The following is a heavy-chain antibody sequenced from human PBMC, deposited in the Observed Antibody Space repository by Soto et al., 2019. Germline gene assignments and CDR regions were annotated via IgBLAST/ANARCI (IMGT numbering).Heavy chain of an antibody. D-gene: IGHD3-3*01. CDR3: AREVSVITSVFGF. J-gene: IGHJ4*02. CDR1: GGTFYTYA. Sequence: QVHLVQSGAEVKRHGSSVRVSCRASGGTFYTYAFTWVLQAPGQGLELMGGITPMIGTTKYAQKFHGRVTFSADESASTASMELSKLRSDNTAVYYCAREVSVITSVFGFWGQGILITVSS. V-gene: IGHV1-69*01. CDR2: ITPMIGTT.